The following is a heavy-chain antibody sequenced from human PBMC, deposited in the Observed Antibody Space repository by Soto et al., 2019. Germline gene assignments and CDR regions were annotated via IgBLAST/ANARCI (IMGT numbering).Heavy chain of an antibody. CDR3: ARDLAPSYYYDSSGYSTLSAVDY. Sequence: ASVKVSCKASGYTFTGYYMHWLRQSPGQGLEWMGWINPNSGGTNYAQKFQGRVTMTRDTSISTAYMEPSRLRSDDTAVYYCARDLAPSYYYDSSGYSTLSAVDYWGQGTLVT. D-gene: IGHD3-22*01. V-gene: IGHV1-2*02. CDR2: INPNSGGT. CDR1: GYTFTGYY. J-gene: IGHJ4*02.